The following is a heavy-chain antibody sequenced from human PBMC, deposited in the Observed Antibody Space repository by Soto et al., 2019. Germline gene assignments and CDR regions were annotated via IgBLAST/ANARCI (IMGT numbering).Heavy chain of an antibody. J-gene: IGHJ4*02. V-gene: IGHV2-5*02. CDR2: IYWDDDK. CDR1: XXXXXXXXXG. CDR3: AHRRIAAAEIFDY. D-gene: IGHD6-13*01. Sequence: SGPTLVNPTQTLTXXXXXXXXXXXXXXXGVGWXXXPPGKALEWLALIYWDDDKRYSPSLKSRLTITKDTSKNQVVLTMTNMDPVDTATYYCAHRRIAAAEIFDYWGQGTLVTVSS.